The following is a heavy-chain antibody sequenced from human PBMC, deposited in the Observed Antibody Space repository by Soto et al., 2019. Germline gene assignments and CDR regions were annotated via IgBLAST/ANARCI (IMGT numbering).Heavy chain of an antibody. V-gene: IGHV1-8*01. CDR2: MNPNSGNT. CDR3: ARLYYDFWSGYYRDYGMDV. D-gene: IGHD3-3*01. CDR1: GYTFTSYD. Sequence: ASVKVSCKASGYTFTSYDINWVGQATGQGLEWMGWMNPNSGNTGYAQKFQGRVTMTRNTSISTAYMELSSLRSEDTAVYYCARLYYDFWSGYYRDYGMDVWGQGTTVTVSS. J-gene: IGHJ6*02.